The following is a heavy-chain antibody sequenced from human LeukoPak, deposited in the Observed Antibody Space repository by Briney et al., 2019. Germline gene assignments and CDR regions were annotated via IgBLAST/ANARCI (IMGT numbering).Heavy chain of an antibody. D-gene: IGHD3-10*01. CDR2: IYYSGST. V-gene: IGHV4-39*01. J-gene: IGHJ4*02. CDR1: GGSISSSSYY. Sequence: PSETLSLTCTVSGGSISSSSYYWGWIRQPPGKGLEWIGSIYYSGSTYYNPSLKSRVTISVDTSKNQFSLKLSSVTAADTAVYYCASWRNYVLGSYNSYVYWAQGTPVTISS. CDR3: ASWRNYVLGSYNSYVY.